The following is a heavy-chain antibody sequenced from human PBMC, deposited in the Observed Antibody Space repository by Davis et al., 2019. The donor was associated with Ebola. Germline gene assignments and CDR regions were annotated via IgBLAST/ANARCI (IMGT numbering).Heavy chain of an antibody. CDR3: ARDMRYCTNGVCSTRYYMDV. D-gene: IGHD2-8*01. V-gene: IGHV1-18*01. CDR2: ISAYNGNT. CDR1: GGTFSSYA. Sequence: ASVKVSCKASGGTFSSYAISWVRQAPGQGLEWMGWISAYNGNTNYAQKLQGRVTMTTDTSASTAYMELSSLRSEDTAVYYCARDMRYCTNGVCSTRYYMDVWGKGTTVTVSS. J-gene: IGHJ6*03.